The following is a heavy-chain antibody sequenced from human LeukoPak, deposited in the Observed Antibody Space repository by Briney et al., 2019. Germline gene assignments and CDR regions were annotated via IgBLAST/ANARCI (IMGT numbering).Heavy chain of an antibody. D-gene: IGHD3-3*01. CDR3: AKAHDFWSGYYYFDY. V-gene: IGHV3-23*01. J-gene: IGHJ4*02. CDR2: ISGSGGST. CDR1: GFTFSSYA. Sequence: GGSLRLXCAASGFTFSSYAMSWVRLAPGKGLEWVSAISGSGGSTYYADSVKGRFTISRDNSKNTLYLQMNSLRAEDTAVYYCAKAHDFWSGYYYFDYWGQGTLVTVSS.